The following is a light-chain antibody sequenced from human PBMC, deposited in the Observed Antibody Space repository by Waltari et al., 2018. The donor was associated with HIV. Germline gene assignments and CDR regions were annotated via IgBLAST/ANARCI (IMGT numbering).Light chain of an antibody. J-gene: IGLJ3*02. CDR2: ENN. CDR3: GTWDSSLSVWV. V-gene: IGLV1-51*02. CDR1: IPHMWHQY. Sequence: QSVLTQPPPVSAAPGQKVTISFSVNIPHMWHQYFFLYHQPPGTAPKLLIYENNKRPSGIPDRFAGSKSGTSATLGITGLQTGDEADYYCGTWDSSLSVWVFGGGTKLTVL.